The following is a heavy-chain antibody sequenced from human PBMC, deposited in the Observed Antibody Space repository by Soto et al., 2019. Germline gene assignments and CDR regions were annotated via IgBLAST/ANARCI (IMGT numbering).Heavy chain of an antibody. D-gene: IGHD3-10*01. J-gene: IGHJ4*02. CDR1: GFTFSSYW. V-gene: IGHV3-7*01. CDR3: ARVLDTQFGHRVFDY. CDR2: IKQDGSEK. Sequence: PGGSLRLSCAASGFTFSSYWMSWVRQAPGKGLEWVANIKQDGSEKYYVDSVKGRFTISRDNAKNSLYLQMNSLRAEDTAVYYCARVLDTQFGHRVFDYWGQGTLVTVSS.